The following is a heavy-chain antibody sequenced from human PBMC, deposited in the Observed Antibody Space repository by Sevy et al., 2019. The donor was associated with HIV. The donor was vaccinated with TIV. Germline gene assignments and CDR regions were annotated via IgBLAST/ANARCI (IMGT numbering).Heavy chain of an antibody. V-gene: IGHV3-30*04. D-gene: IGHD2-2*01. CDR3: ARGIVVVPAAKAISSVLYGMDV. CDR1: GFTFSSYA. Sequence: GGSQRLSCAASGFTFSSYAMHWVRQAPGKGLEWVAVISYDGSNKYYADSVKGRFTISRDNSKNTLYLQMNSLRAEDTAVYYCARGIVVVPAAKAISSVLYGMDVWGQGTTVTVSS. CDR2: ISYDGSNK. J-gene: IGHJ6*02.